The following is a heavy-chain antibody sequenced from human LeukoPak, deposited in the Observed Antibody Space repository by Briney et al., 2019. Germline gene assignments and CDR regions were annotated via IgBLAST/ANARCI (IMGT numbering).Heavy chain of an antibody. Sequence: GGSLRLSCAASGFTFSSYWMSWVRQAPGKGLEWVANIKQDGSEKYYVDSVKGRFTISRGNAKNSLYLQMNSLRAEDTAVYYCARDASRYSSGWYPFDYWGQGTLVTVSS. CDR2: IKQDGSEK. CDR1: GFTFSSYW. J-gene: IGHJ4*02. D-gene: IGHD6-19*01. V-gene: IGHV3-7*01. CDR3: ARDASRYSSGWYPFDY.